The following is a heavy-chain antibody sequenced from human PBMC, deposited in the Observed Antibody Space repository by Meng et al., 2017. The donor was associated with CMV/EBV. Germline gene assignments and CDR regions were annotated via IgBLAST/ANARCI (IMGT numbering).Heavy chain of an antibody. V-gene: IGHV1-8*01. J-gene: IGHJ6*02. CDR3: ARAFEYCSSTSCHRYYYYGMDV. Sequence: QVQLVQSGAEVKKPGASVKVSCKASGYTFTSYDINWVRQATGQGLEWMGWMNPNSGNTGYAQKFQGRVTMTRNTSTSTAYMELSSLRSEDTAVYYCARAFEYCSSTSCHRYYYYGMDVWGQGTTVTVSS. D-gene: IGHD2-2*01. CDR1: GYTFTSYD. CDR2: MNPNSGNT.